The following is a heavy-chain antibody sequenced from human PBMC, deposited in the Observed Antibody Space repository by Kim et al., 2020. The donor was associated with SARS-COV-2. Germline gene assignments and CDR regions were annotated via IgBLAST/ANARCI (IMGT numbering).Heavy chain of an antibody. CDR2: IYHTGNT. Sequence: SETLSLTCAVSGDSISTANWWSWVRQPPGKGLEWIGEIYHTGNTNYNPSLKSRVSISVDNSKNQFSLRLNSVTADTAVYYCARLRTDTGSYFRFDYWGQGTLVTVSS. J-gene: IGHJ4*02. CDR1: GDSISTANW. CDR3: ARLRTDTGSYFRFDY. V-gene: IGHV4-4*02. D-gene: IGHD1-26*01.